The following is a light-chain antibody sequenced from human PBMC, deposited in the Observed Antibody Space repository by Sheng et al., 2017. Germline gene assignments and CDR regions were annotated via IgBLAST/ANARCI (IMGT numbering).Light chain of an antibody. CDR1: QSISTN. Sequence: EIIMTQSPATLSVSPGERVTLSCRASQSISTNLAWYQQKPGQAPRLLIYDASTRAIDIPGRFSGSGSGTEFTLTVSSLHSEDFEFYYCQQYNNWPPWTFGQGTKVEIK. V-gene: IGKV3-15*01. J-gene: IGKJ1*01. CDR2: DAS. CDR3: QQYNNWPPWT.